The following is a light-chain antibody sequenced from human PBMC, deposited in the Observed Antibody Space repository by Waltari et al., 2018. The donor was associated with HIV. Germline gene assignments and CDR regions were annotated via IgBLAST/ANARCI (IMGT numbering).Light chain of an antibody. Sequence: QSALTQPPSASGSPGQSVTISCTGTSSDVGGYNFVSWYQQHPGKAPKLMIFEVTTRPSGVPARFSGSKTGNTASLTVSGLQADDEGDYYCSSYAGGNNLVFGGGTKLTVL. CDR2: EVT. V-gene: IGLV2-8*01. J-gene: IGLJ2*01. CDR1: SSDVGGYNF. CDR3: SSYAGGNNLV.